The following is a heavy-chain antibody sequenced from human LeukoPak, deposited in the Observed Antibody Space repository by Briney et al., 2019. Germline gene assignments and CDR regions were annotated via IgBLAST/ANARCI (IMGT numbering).Heavy chain of an antibody. CDR2: IYWNDDK. D-gene: IGHD2-2*01. V-gene: IGHV2-5*01. CDR3: AHRRQDIVVVPAAVSFDY. J-gene: IGHJ4*02. CDR1: GFSLSTSGVG. Sequence: SGPTLVNPTQTLTLTCTFSGFSLSTSGVGVGWIRQPPGKALEWLALIYWNDDKRYSPSLKSRLTITKDTSKNQVVLTMTNMAPVDTATYYCAHRRQDIVVVPAAVSFDYWGQGTLVTVSS.